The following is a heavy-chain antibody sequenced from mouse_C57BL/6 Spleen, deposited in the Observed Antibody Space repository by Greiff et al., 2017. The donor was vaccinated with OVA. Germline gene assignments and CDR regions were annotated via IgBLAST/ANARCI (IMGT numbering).Heavy chain of an antibody. D-gene: IGHD1-1*01. CDR3: ARRGYYGSSYPWYFDV. Sequence: EVHLQQSGPELVKPGASVKIPCKASGYTFTDYNLDWVKQSHGKSLEWIGDINPNNGGTIYNQKFKGKATLTVDKSSSTAYMELRSLTSEDTAVYYCARRGYYGSSYPWYFDVWGTGTTVTVSS. V-gene: IGHV1-18*01. CDR2: INPNNGGT. CDR1: GYTFTDYN. J-gene: IGHJ1*03.